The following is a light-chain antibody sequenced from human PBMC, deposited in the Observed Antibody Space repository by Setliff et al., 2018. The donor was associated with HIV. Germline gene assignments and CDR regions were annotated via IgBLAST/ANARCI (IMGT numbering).Light chain of an antibody. CDR3: TSSTSTNTWV. CDR1: SSDVGFYNR. V-gene: IGLV2-18*02. J-gene: IGLJ1*01. Sequence: QSVLTQPPSVSGSPGQSVTISCTGTSSDVGFYNRVSWYQQSPGTVPKLMIFEVRYRPSGVPDRFSGSKSGSTASLTISGLQAEDEADYYCTSSTSTNTWVFGSGTRSPS. CDR2: EVR.